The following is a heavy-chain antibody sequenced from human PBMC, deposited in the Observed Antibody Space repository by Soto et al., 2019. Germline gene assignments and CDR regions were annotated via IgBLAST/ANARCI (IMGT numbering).Heavy chain of an antibody. Sequence: EVQLLESGGGLVQPGGSLRLSCAGSGFSFSRYAMSWARQAPGKGLEWVSGINDSGDDTDYADSAKGRFTVSRDNSKNILYLQVNSLRVEDTAVYYCAIFDGSFSGGWGQGTTVTVSS. CDR3: AIFDGSFSGG. CDR2: INDSGDDT. V-gene: IGHV3-23*01. J-gene: IGHJ6*02. CDR1: GFSFSRYA. D-gene: IGHD3-9*01.